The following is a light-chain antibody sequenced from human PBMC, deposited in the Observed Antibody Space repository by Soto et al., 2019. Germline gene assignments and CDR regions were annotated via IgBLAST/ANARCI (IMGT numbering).Light chain of an antibody. CDR2: GAS. CDR3: QQYGRSPFT. V-gene: IGKV3-20*01. Sequence: EIVLTQSPGTLSLSPGERATLSCRASQSVSSNNLAWYQQRPGQAPRVVIYGASTRATGIPERFSGSGFGTDFTLTISRLEPEDFAVYYCQQYGRSPFTFGPGTKVDIK. J-gene: IGKJ3*01. CDR1: QSVSSNN.